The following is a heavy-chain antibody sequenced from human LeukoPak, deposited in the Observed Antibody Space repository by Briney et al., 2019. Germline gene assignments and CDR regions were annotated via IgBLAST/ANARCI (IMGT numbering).Heavy chain of an antibody. CDR3: ARGGEYYYDSSGYLPPFIDY. J-gene: IGHJ4*02. D-gene: IGHD3-22*01. V-gene: IGHV1-3*01. Sequence: ASVKVSCKASGYTFTSYGISWVRQAPGQRLEWMGWINAGNGNTKYSQKFQGRVTITRDTSASTAYMELSSLRSEDTAVYYCARGGEYYYDSSGYLPPFIDYWGQGTLVTVSS. CDR1: GYTFTSYG. CDR2: INAGNGNT.